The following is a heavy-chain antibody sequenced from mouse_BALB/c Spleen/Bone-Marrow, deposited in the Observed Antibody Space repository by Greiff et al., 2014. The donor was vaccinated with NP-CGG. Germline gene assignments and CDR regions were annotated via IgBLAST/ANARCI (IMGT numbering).Heavy chain of an antibody. Sequence: VQLQESGAELVRPGSSVKISCKASGYTFTSFWMNWVKQRPGQGLEWIGQIHPGDGDTNNNGKFKGKATLTTDKSSSTAYMQLSSLSSEDSAVYFCARVYYGNLDYWGQGTTLTV. J-gene: IGHJ2*01. CDR1: GYTFTSFW. V-gene: IGHV1-80*01. CDR3: ARVYYGNLDY. D-gene: IGHD2-1*01. CDR2: IHPGDGDT.